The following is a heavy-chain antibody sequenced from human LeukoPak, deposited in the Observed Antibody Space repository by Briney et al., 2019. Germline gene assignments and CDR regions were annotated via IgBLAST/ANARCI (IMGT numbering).Heavy chain of an antibody. V-gene: IGHV3-53*01. CDR2: IYSGGST. CDR3: ARAPSHRSGWYPHYYYYYMDV. D-gene: IGHD6-19*01. Sequence: GGSLRLSCAASGFTVSSNYMSWVRQAPGKGLEWVSVIYSGGSTYYADSVKGRFTISRDNAKNSLYLQMNSLRAEDTAVYYCARAPSHRSGWYPHYYYYYMDVWGKGTTVTVSS. J-gene: IGHJ6*03. CDR1: GFTVSSNY.